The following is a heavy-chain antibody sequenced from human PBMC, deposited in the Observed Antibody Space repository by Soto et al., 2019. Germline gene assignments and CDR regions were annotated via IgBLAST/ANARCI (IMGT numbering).Heavy chain of an antibody. CDR1: GYTFNNYD. D-gene: IGHD3-10*01. J-gene: IGHJ5*01. V-gene: IGHV1-8*02. Sequence: GASVQVSCKASGYTFNNYDIHWVRQAPGHGLEWMGWMNPNSGNTGYAQNFRGRVTVTQNTAIGTAYMELSSLRSDDTATYYCTRAYGAETFDFWGQGTRVTVSS. CDR3: TRAYGAETFDF. CDR2: MNPNSGNT.